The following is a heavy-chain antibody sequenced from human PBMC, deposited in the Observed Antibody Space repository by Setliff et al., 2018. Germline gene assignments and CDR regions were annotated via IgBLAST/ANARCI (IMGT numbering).Heavy chain of an antibody. V-gene: IGHV1-46*01. J-gene: IGHJ6*03. CDR2: INPSSGTT. CDR3: VREGVDTRSSTDYRYYMDV. CDR1: GYTFTSYY. Sequence: GASVKVSCKASGYTFTSYYIHWVRQAPGQGLEWMGIINPSSGTTSYAQKFQGRVTMTRDTSTTTAYMELSSLGSEDTAVYYCVREGVDTRSSTDYRYYMDVWGKGTTVTVSS. D-gene: IGHD5-18*01.